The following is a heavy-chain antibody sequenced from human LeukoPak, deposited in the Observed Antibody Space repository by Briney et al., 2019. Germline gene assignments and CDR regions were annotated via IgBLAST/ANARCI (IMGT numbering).Heavy chain of an antibody. D-gene: IGHD6-19*01. CDR2: INHTVSS. V-gene: IGHV4-4*02. CDR1: GGSISSSNW. Sequence: SETLSLTCAVSGGSISSSNWWRCVRHPPGKGLGWVGEINHTVSSNYNPSLKSRVTISVDKSKSQFSLKLSSVTAADTAVYYCTRGGITVACTFWFDPWGQGTLVTVSS. CDR3: TRGGITVACTFWFDP. J-gene: IGHJ5*02.